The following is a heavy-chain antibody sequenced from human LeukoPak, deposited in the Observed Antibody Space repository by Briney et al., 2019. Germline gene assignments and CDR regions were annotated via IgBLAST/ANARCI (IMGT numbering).Heavy chain of an antibody. CDR1: GFTVSSNY. V-gene: IGHV3-7*01. CDR3: AREDAEVAYSSGWSSFDY. D-gene: IGHD6-19*01. Sequence: SGGSLRLSCAASGFTVSSNYMSWVRQAPGKGLEWVANIKQDGSEKYYVDSVKGRFTISRDNAKNSLYLQMNSLRAEDTAVYYCAREDAEVAYSSGWSSFDYWGQGTLVTVSS. J-gene: IGHJ4*02. CDR2: IKQDGSEK.